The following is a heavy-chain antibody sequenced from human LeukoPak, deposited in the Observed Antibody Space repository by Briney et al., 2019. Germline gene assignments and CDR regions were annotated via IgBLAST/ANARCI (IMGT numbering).Heavy chain of an antibody. CDR1: GVTLSTYA. CDR3: AKDRTVAASYWYFDL. J-gene: IGHJ2*01. Sequence: GGSLRLSCAASGVTLSTYAMSWARQAPGKGLEWVSGISSSGSGDNTYYADSVKGRFTISRDSSKNTLFLHMNTLRAEDTAIYYCAKDRTVAASYWYFDLWGRGPLVTVSS. CDR2: ISSSGSGDNT. D-gene: IGHD4-23*01. V-gene: IGHV3-23*01.